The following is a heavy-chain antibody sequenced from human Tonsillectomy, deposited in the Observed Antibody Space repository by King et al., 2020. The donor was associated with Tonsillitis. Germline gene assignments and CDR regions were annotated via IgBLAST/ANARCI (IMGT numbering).Heavy chain of an antibody. J-gene: IGHJ3*02. D-gene: IGHD4-17*01. CDR3: ARGVYMPTVPIDDAFDI. V-gene: IGHV1-18*04. CDR1: DYTFINYG. Sequence: VQLVESGAEVKRPGASVKVSCKASDYTFINYGISWVRQAPGQGLEWMAWISAYNGNTNYAQKLQGRVTVTTDTSTSTAYMELRSLRSDDTAVYYCARGVYMPTVPIDDAFDIWGQGTMVTVSS. CDR2: ISAYNGNT.